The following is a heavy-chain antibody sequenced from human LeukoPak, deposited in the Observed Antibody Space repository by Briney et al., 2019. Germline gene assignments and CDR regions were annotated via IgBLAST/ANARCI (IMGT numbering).Heavy chain of an antibody. CDR3: ARDPFPRPLYYDSSGYYYGYTPDI. Sequence: PSETLSLTCTVSGGSISSYYWSWIRQPPGKGLEWIGYIYYSGSTNYNPSLKSRISISVDTSKNQFSLQLNSVTPEDTAVYYCARDPFPRPLYYDSSGYYYGYTPDIWGQGTMVTVSS. CDR1: GGSISSYY. CDR2: IYYSGST. J-gene: IGHJ3*02. V-gene: IGHV4-59*12. D-gene: IGHD3-22*01.